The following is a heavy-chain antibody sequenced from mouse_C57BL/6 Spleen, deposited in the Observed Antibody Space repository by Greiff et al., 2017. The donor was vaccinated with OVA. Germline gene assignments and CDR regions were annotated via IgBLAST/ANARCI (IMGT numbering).Heavy chain of an antibody. CDR3: ARGITTVVATDWYFDV. CDR1: GYSFTSYY. V-gene: IGHV1-66*01. CDR2: IYPGSGNT. J-gene: IGHJ1*03. Sequence: VKLQESGPELVKPGASVKISCKASGYSFTSYYIHWVKQRPGQGLEWIGWIYPGSGNTKYNEKFKGKATLTADTSSSTAYMQLSSLTSEDSAVYYCARGITTVVATDWYFDVWGTGTTVTVSS. D-gene: IGHD1-1*01.